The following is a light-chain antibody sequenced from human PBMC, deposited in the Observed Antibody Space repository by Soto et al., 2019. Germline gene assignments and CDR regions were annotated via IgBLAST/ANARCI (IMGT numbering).Light chain of an antibody. J-gene: IGLJ2*01. V-gene: IGLV2-14*01. CDR1: NSDVGGYNY. Sequence: QSALTQPASVSGSPGQSITISCTGTNSDVGGYNYVSWYQQHPGKAPKLMIYDVSNRPSGVSNRFSGSKSGNTASLTISGRQAEDEADYYCSSYTSSSTNVVIGGGTKVTVL. CDR2: DVS. CDR3: SSYTSSSTNVV.